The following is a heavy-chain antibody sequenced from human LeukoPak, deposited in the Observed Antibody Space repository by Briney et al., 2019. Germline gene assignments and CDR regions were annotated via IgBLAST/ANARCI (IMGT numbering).Heavy chain of an antibody. J-gene: IGHJ4*02. CDR3: ARIRGRLDY. D-gene: IGHD1-1*01. Sequence: SETLSLTCTVSGGSITFGNYYWSWIRQPAGKGLEWIGRIYTSGSTNYNPSLKSRVTISVDTSKNQFSLKLSSVTAADTAVYYCARIRGRLDYWGQGTLVTVSS. V-gene: IGHV4-61*02. CDR1: GGSITFGNYY. CDR2: IYTSGST.